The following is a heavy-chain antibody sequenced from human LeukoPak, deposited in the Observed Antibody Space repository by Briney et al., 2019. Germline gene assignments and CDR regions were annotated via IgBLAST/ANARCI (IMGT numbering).Heavy chain of an antibody. Sequence: ASVKVSCKASGYTFTGYYMHWVRQAPGQGLEWMGYIYPNSGATKYAQKFQCRVNMTRDTSISTAYMELSGLRSDDTAVYYCGTLLSNGPFDYWGQGSLVTVSS. CDR1: GYTFTGYY. CDR3: GTLLSNGPFDY. CDR2: IYPNSGAT. J-gene: IGHJ4*02. V-gene: IGHV1-2*02.